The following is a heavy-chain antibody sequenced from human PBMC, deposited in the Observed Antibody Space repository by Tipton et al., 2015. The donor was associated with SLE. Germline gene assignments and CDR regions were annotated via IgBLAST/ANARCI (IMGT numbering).Heavy chain of an antibody. V-gene: IGHV3-23*01. CDR1: GFTFSSYA. J-gene: IGHJ4*02. Sequence: SLRLSCAASGFTFSSYAMSWVRQAPGKGLEWVSLISGSAASTYYADSVKGRFTISRDNSKNTLYLQINSLRAEDTAVYYCAKEGLWFGEFLDYWGQGTLVTVSS. CDR3: AKEGLWFGEFLDY. CDR2: ISGSAAST. D-gene: IGHD3-10*01.